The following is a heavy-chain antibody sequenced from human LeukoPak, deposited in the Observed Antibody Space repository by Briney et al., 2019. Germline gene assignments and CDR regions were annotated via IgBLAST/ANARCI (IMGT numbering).Heavy chain of an antibody. CDR1: GYTFSDHY. CDR3: ARETSESYET. J-gene: IGHJ5*02. D-gene: IGHD1-26*01. CDR2: IHPNRGGA. Sequence: ASVKVSCKAFGYTFSDHYIQWVRQAPGQGLEWMGWIHPNRGGANYGQKFQGRVTITRDTSISTAYLELSSLTSDDTAVYYCARETSESYETWGQGTLVTVSS. V-gene: IGHV1-2*02.